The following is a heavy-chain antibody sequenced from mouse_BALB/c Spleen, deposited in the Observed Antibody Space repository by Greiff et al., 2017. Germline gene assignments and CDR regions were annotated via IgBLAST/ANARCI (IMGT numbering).Heavy chain of an antibody. CDR3: ARWVRSYAMDY. CDR2: ISSGSSTI. Sequence: EVKLVESGGGLVQPGGSRKLSCAASGFTFSSFGMHWVRQAPEKGLEWVAYISSGSSTIYYADTVKGRFTISRDNPKNTLFLQMTSLRSEDTAMYYCARWVRSYAMDYWGQGTTLTVSS. CDR1: GFTFSSFG. J-gene: IGHJ2*01. V-gene: IGHV5-17*02. D-gene: IGHD6-5*01.